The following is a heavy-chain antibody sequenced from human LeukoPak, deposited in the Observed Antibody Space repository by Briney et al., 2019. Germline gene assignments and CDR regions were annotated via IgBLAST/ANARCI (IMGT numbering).Heavy chain of an antibody. CDR3: ARGAGSSWYSLWKF. Sequence: SETLSLTCNVSGSSISSYYWSWIRQPPGEGLEWIGYFYHSGGTNYNPSLKGRATISVGTSKNEVSLKLRSVTAADTAVYYCARGAGSSWYSLWKFWGQGTLVTVSS. D-gene: IGHD6-13*01. CDR1: GSSISSYY. CDR2: FYHSGGT. V-gene: IGHV4-59*01. J-gene: IGHJ4*02.